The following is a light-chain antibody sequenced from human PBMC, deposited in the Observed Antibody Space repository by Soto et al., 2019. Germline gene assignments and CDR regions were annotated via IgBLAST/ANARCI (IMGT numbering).Light chain of an antibody. CDR2: GAS. V-gene: IGKV3-20*01. CDR1: QSVSSSY. CDR3: QDYGSSRT. J-gene: IGKJ1*01. Sequence: EIVLTQSPGTLSLSPGERATLSCRASQSVSSSYLAWYQQKPGQAPRLLIYGASSRATGIPDRFSGSGSGTDFTLTISRLEPEDVAVYYCQDYGSSRTFGQGTRVEIK.